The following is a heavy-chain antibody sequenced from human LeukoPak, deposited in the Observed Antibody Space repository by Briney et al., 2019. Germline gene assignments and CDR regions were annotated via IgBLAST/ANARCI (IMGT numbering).Heavy chain of an antibody. V-gene: IGHV3-15*01. CDR1: GFTFSNAW. D-gene: IGHD5-24*01. CDR2: IKSKTDGGTT. CDR3: PTREDGYNYVDGSDAFDI. J-gene: IGHJ3*02. Sequence: GGSLRLSCAASGFTFSNAWMSWVRQAPGKGLEWVGRIKSKTDGGTTDYAAPVKGRFTISRDDSKNTRYLQMNSLKTDDTAVYYCPTREDGYNYVDGSDAFDIWGQGTMVTASS.